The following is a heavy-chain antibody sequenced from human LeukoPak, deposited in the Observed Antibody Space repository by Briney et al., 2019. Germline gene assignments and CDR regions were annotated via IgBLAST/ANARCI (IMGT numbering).Heavy chain of an antibody. Sequence: SVKVSCKASGYTFTSYGISWVRQAPGQGLGWMGRIIPIFGTANYAQKFQGRVTITTDESTSTAHLELSSLRSEETAVYYCARRHFCSGGSCYVDAFDIWGQGTMVTVSS. D-gene: IGHD2-15*01. J-gene: IGHJ3*02. CDR2: IIPIFGTA. CDR3: ARRHFCSGGSCYVDAFDI. CDR1: GYTFTSYG. V-gene: IGHV1-69*05.